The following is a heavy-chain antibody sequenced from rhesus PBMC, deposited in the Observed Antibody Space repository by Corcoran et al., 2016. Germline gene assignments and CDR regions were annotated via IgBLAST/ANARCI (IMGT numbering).Heavy chain of an antibody. Sequence: QLQLQESGPGLVKPSETPSVTCAVAGGSIRSSYWSWIRQAPGKGMAWHVYIYGNGSSTDYNPSLKSRVTLSVDTSKNQLSLKLSSVTAADTAVYYCAREDTAGTVIGYWGQGVLVTVSS. CDR3: AREDTAGTVIGY. V-gene: IGHV4-169*02. D-gene: IGHD5-30*01. CDR1: GGSIRSSY. J-gene: IGHJ4*01. CDR2: IYGNGSST.